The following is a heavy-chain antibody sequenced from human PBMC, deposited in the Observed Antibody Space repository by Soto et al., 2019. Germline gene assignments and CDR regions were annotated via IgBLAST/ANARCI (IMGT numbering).Heavy chain of an antibody. D-gene: IGHD6-13*01. Sequence: PGESLNISCKRSAYSFTSYWIGWVRQMPGKGLEWMGIIYPGDSDTRYSQSFQGQVTTSADKSSRTAYLQWSSLKASDTAMYYCGRNRSKCSTEAGQNSFDTWGQGTLVTVSS. V-gene: IGHV5-51*01. CDR2: IYPGDSDT. CDR3: GRNRSKCSTEAGQNSFDT. CDR1: AYSFTSYW. J-gene: IGHJ5*02.